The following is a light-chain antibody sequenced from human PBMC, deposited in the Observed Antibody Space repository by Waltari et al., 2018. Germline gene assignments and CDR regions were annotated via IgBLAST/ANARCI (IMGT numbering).Light chain of an antibody. J-gene: IGKJ1*01. V-gene: IGKV1-39*01. CDR1: QDIRGY. Sequence: DIQMTQSPSSLSASVGDRVTLNCRASQDIRGYLNWYQQKPGKAPELLIYAASSLRSGVPSRFSGSGSVTDFTLTISSLQPEDFATYYCQQSFTTPTWTFGQGTKVEIK. CDR3: QQSFTTPTWT. CDR2: AAS.